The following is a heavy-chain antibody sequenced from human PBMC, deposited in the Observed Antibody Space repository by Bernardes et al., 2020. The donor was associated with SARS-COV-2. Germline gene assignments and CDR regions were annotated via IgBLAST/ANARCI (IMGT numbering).Heavy chain of an antibody. CDR2: INPNSGGT. CDR1: GYTFTGYY. D-gene: IGHD6-13*01. CDR3: ARVGGGIAAADYYYYGMDV. Sequence: ASVKVSCKASGYTFTGYYMHWVRQAPGQGLEWMGWINPNSGGTHYAQKFQGWVTMTRDTSISTAYMELSRLRSDDTAVYYCARVGGGIAAADYYYYGMDVWGQGTTVTVSS. J-gene: IGHJ6*02. V-gene: IGHV1-2*04.